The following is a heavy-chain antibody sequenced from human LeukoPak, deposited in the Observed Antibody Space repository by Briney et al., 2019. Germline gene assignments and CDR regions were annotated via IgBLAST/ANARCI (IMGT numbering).Heavy chain of an antibody. CDR3: ARYGSGQPRRWFDP. J-gene: IGHJ5*02. CDR2: ISNSGSA. V-gene: IGHV4-30-4*01. CDR1: GDSISSGDYH. Sequence: SETLSLTCTGSGDSISSGDYHWSWIRQPPGKGLEGIGYISNSGSAYYNPSLKSRVTMSVDTSKNQFSLKLSSVTAADTAVFYCARYGSGQPRRWFDPWGQGTLVTVSS. D-gene: IGHD3-10*01.